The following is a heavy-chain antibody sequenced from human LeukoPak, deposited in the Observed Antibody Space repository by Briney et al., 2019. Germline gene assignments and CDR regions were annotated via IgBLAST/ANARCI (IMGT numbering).Heavy chain of an antibody. V-gene: IGHV4-59*08. D-gene: IGHD1-26*01. CDR2: IYSSGST. Sequence: SETLSLTCTVSGGSISSYYWSWIRQPPEKGLEWIGYIYSSGSTNYNPSLRSRVTISVDTSKNQFSLKLSSVTAADTAVYYCARCAYSGTYWSWFDPWGQGTLVIVSS. CDR3: ARCAYSGTYWSWFDP. CDR1: GGSISSYY. J-gene: IGHJ5*02.